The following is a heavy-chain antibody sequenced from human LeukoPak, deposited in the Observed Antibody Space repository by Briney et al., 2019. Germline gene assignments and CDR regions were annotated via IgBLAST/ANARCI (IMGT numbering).Heavy chain of an antibody. CDR3: ARAEKSSFWSGYRFDY. J-gene: IGHJ4*02. V-gene: IGHV4-34*01. Sequence: SETLSPTCAVYNGSFSGYYWSWIRQPPGKGLEWIGEINHSGSTNYNPSLKSRVTISVDTSKKQFSLKLSSVTAADTAVYYCARAEKSSFWSGYRFDYWGQGTLVTVSS. CDR1: NGSFSGYY. D-gene: IGHD3-3*01. CDR2: INHSGST.